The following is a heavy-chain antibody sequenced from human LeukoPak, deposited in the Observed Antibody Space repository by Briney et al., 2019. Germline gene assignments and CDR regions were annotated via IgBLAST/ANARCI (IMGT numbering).Heavy chain of an antibody. Sequence: SETLSLTCTVSGGSISSSSYYWVWIRQPPGKGLEWIGSIYYSGSTYYNPSLKSRVTISVDTSKNQFSLKLSSVTAADTAVYYCARHYYYDSSGYYWIDPWGQGTLVTVFS. J-gene: IGHJ5*02. CDR3: ARHYYYDSSGYYWIDP. V-gene: IGHV4-39*01. D-gene: IGHD3-22*01. CDR1: GGSISSSSYY. CDR2: IYYSGST.